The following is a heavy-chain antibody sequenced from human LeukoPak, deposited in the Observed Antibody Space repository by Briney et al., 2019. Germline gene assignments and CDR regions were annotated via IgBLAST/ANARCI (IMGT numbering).Heavy chain of an antibody. CDR3: ARDRDGYNGGDY. J-gene: IGHJ4*02. Sequence: SVKVSCKASGGTFSSYAISWVRQAPGQGLEWMGGIIPIFGTANYAQKFQGRVTITADKSTSTAYMELSSLRPDDTAVYYCARDRDGYNGGDYWGQGTLVTVSS. V-gene: IGHV1-69*06. CDR1: GGTFSSYA. CDR2: IIPIFGTA. D-gene: IGHD5-24*01.